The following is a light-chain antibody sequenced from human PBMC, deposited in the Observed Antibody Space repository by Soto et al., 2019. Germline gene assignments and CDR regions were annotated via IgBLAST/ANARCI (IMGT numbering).Light chain of an antibody. V-gene: IGKV1-27*01. CDR3: QRYNVAPFT. Sequence: DIQMTQSPSPLSASVGDRVTITCRASEGIRNYLAWYQQKPGKPPKLLIYGASTLQSGVPSRSSATGSGTDFTLTISGLQPDDVATYYCQRYNVAPFTFGPGTKVDL. J-gene: IGKJ3*01. CDR1: EGIRNY. CDR2: GAS.